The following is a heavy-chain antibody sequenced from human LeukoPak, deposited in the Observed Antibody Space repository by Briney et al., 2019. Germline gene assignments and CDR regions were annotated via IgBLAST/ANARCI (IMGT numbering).Heavy chain of an antibody. Sequence: PGESLRLSCSASGFTFSDYDMHCVRQATGKGLECFSAIGTAGDTYYTVSVKGRFTISRENAKNSLYLQMNSLRAGDTAVYYCARVAKERVGGVYYFDYWGQGSLVTVSS. CDR3: ARVAKERVGGVYYFDY. CDR2: IGTAGDT. D-gene: IGHD1-1*01. J-gene: IGHJ4*02. V-gene: IGHV3-13*01. CDR1: GFTFSDYD.